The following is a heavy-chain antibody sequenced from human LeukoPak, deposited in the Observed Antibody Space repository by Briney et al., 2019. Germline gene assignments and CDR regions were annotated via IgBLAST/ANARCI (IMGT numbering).Heavy chain of an antibody. CDR2: INPNSGGT. CDR3: ARETMVRGAHDY. J-gene: IGHJ4*02. CDR1: GYTFTGYY. V-gene: IGHV1-2*02. D-gene: IGHD3-10*01. Sequence: ASVKVSCKASGYTFTGYYMHWVRQAPGQGLEWMGWINPNSGGTNYAQKFQGRVTMTRDTSLSTAYMELSRLRSDDTAVYYCARETMVRGAHDYWGQGTLVTVSS.